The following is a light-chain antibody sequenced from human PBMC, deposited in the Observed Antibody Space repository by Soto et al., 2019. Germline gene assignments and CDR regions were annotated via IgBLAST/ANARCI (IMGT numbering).Light chain of an antibody. CDR1: QSISNY. J-gene: IGKJ5*01. V-gene: IGKV1-39*01. CDR3: QQSYSNRPIT. Sequence: DIQMTQSPSSLSASVGDRVTITCRASQSISNYLNWYQQKPGKAPNLLIYAASILQIGVPSRFSGSGSGTDFTLTITNLQPEDFATYYCQQSYSNRPITFGQGTRLEIK. CDR2: AAS.